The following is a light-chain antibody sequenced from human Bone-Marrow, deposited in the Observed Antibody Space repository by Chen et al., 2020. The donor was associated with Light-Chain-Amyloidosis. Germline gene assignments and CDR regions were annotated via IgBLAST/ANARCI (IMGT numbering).Light chain of an antibody. CDR2: GNN. Sequence: QSVLTQPPSVSGAPGQRVTISCTGSRSNIGAPYDVHWYQQLPGTAPKLLIYGNNNRPSGVPDRFSGSKSGSSASLAITGLRADDEADCYCQSYDTRLRGSVFGGGTRLTVL. V-gene: IGLV1-40*01. CDR1: RSNIGAPYD. J-gene: IGLJ2*01. CDR3: QSYDTRLRGSV.